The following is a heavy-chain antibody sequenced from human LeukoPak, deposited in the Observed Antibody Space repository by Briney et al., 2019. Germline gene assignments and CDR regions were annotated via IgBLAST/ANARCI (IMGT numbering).Heavy chain of an antibody. D-gene: IGHD1-26*01. CDR1: GYSFTSYW. V-gene: IGHV5-51*01. CDR3: ARHLSGSLADY. J-gene: IGHJ4*02. CDR2: IYPGDSDT. Sequence: GESVKISCKGSGYSFTSYWIGWVRQMPGKGLEWMGIIYPGDSDTRYGPSFQGQVTISADKSISTAYLQCSSLKASDTAMYYCARHLSGSLADYWGQGTLVTVSS.